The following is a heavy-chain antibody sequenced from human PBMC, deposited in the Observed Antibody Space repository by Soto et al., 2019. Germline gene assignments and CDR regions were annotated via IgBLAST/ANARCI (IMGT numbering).Heavy chain of an antibody. CDR2: IIPIFGTA. Sequence: QVQLVQSGAEVKKPGSSVKVSCKASGGTFSSYAISWVRQAPGQGLEWMGGIIPIFGTANYAQKIQGRVTITADESTSTAYMELSSLRSEDTAVYYCARFPLVVAANYYYGMDVWGQGTTVTVSS. CDR3: ARFPLVVAANYYYGMDV. CDR1: GGTFSSYA. D-gene: IGHD2-15*01. V-gene: IGHV1-69*12. J-gene: IGHJ6*02.